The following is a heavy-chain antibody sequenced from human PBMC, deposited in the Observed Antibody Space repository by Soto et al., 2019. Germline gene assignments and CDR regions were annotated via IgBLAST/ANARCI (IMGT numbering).Heavy chain of an antibody. CDR1: GFTFSSYS. Sequence: GGSLRLSCAASGFTFSSYSISWVRQAPWKGLEWVSAISGSGVSKYYADSVKGRFTISRDNSKNTLYLQMNSLRAEDTAVYYCAATYYYDSRGSYPFDIWGQGTMVTFSS. J-gene: IGHJ3*02. CDR3: AATYYYDSRGSYPFDI. V-gene: IGHV3-23*01. CDR2: ISGSGVSK. D-gene: IGHD3-22*01.